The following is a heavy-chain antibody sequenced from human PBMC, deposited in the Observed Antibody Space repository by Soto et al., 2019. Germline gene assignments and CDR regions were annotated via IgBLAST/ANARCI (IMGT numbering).Heavy chain of an antibody. D-gene: IGHD3-16*02. CDR2: IYYSGST. J-gene: IGHJ4*02. CDR1: GGSVSSGSYY. CDR3: ARELKSDYVWGSYRSDY. Sequence: QVQLQESGPGLVKPSETLSLTCTVSGGSVSSGSYYWSWIRQPPGKGLEWIGYIYYSGSTNYNPSLKSRVTISVDTSKKQFSLKLSCVTDADTAVYYCARELKSDYVWGSYRSDYWGQGTLVTVSS. V-gene: IGHV4-61*01.